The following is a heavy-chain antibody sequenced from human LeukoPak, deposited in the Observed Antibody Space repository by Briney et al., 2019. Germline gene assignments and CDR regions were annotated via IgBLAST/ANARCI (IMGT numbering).Heavy chain of an antibody. V-gene: IGHV3-21*01. Sequence: AGGSLRLSCAASGFTFSSYSMNWVRQAPGKGLEWVSSISSSSSYIYYADSVKGRFTISRDNARNSLYLQMNSLRAEDTAVYYCARDGLAAATLHWCFDLWGRGTLVTVSS. CDR2: ISSSSSYI. CDR1: GFTFSSYS. D-gene: IGHD2-15*01. J-gene: IGHJ2*01. CDR3: ARDGLAAATLHWCFDL.